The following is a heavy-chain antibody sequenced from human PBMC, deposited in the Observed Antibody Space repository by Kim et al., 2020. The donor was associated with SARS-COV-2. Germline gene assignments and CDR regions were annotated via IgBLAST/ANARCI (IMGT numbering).Heavy chain of an antibody. Sequence: SVKVSCKASGGTFSSYAISWVRQAPGQGLEWMGRIIPILGIANYAQKFQGRVTITADKSTSTAYMELSSLRSEDTAVYYCARDLHASALPGIAAAGDTTRGDYWGQGTLVTVSS. D-gene: IGHD6-13*01. CDR1: GGTFSSYA. CDR2: IIPILGIA. J-gene: IGHJ4*02. CDR3: ARDLHASALPGIAAAGDTTRGDY. V-gene: IGHV1-69*04.